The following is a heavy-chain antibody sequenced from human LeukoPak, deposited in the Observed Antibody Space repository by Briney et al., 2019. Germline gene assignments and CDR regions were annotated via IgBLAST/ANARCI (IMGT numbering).Heavy chain of an antibody. J-gene: IGHJ4*02. D-gene: IGHD1-26*01. CDR2: INTNGGTT. CDR3: VRTSGSLDY. Sequence: GGSLRLFCVASGFTFSKYAMHWVRQAPGRGVEYVSPINTNGGTTYYANSVKGRVTISRDNSKNTVYLQMGSLRAEDMAVYYCVRTSGSLDYWGQGTLVTVSS. V-gene: IGHV3-64*01. CDR1: GFTFSKYA.